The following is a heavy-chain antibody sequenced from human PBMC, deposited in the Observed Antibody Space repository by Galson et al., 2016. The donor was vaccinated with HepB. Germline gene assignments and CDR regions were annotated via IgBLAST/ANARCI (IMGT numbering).Heavy chain of an antibody. CDR3: ARQNGDSGNSNWFDP. V-gene: IGHV5-51*01. CDR2: IYPGDSDT. J-gene: IGHJ5*02. D-gene: IGHD1-26*01. Sequence: QSGAEVKKPGESLKIACKGSGYTFSNYWIGWVRQMPGKGLEWMGIIYPGDSDTRYSPSFQGQVIISADKSINTAYLQWNSLKASDSAMYYCARQNGDSGNSNWFDPWGQGTLVTVSS. CDR1: GYTFSNYW.